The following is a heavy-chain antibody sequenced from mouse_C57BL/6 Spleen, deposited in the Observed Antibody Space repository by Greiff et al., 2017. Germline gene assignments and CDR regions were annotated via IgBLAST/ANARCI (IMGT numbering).Heavy chain of an antibody. J-gene: IGHJ4*01. D-gene: IGHD1-1*01. CDR2: ILPGSGST. Sequence: QVQLQQSGAELMKPGASVTLSCKATGYTFTGYWIEWVKQRPGHGLEWIGEILPGSGSTNYNEKFKGKATFTADTSSNTAYMQLRSLTTEDSAIYYCARASYSGSSLYSMDYWGQGTSVTVSS. V-gene: IGHV1-9*01. CDR3: ARASYSGSSLYSMDY. CDR1: GYTFTGYW.